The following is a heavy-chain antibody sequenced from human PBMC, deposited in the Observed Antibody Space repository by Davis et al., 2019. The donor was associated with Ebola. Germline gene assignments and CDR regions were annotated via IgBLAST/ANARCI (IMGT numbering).Heavy chain of an antibody. CDR1: GFTFSSYA. CDR3: AKDDGQWLDNFVY. D-gene: IGHD6-19*01. J-gene: IGHJ4*02. CDR2: ISGSGGST. V-gene: IGHV3-23*01. Sequence: GESLKISCAASGFTFSSYAMSWVRQAPGKGLEWVSTISGSGGSTCNADSVKGRFTISRDNSKNTLFLQMNSLRAEDTAVYYCAKDDGQWLDNFVYWGQGTLVTVSS.